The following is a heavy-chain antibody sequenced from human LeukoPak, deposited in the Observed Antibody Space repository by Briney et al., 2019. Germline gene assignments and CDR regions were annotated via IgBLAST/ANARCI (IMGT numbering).Heavy chain of an antibody. Sequence: PSETLSLTCTVSGGSVSSGGYYWSWIRQPPGKGLECIGYIYYIGSTNYNPSLKSRVTISVDTSKNQFSLKLSSLTAADTAVYYCARLLRGGNYYGMDVWGQGTTVTVSS. CDR2: IYYIGST. CDR3: ARLLRGGNYYGMDV. J-gene: IGHJ6*02. D-gene: IGHD2-15*01. CDR1: GGSVSSGGYY. V-gene: IGHV4-61*08.